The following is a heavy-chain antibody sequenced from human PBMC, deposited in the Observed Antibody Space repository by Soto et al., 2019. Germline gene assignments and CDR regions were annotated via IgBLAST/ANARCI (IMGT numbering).Heavy chain of an antibody. CDR1: GGSISSGGYY. J-gene: IGHJ3*02. CDR2: IYYSGST. CDR3: ARKRDDQDDDFDI. Sequence: SETLSLTCTVSGGSISSGGYYWSWIRQHPGKGLEWIGYIYYSGSTYYNPSLKSRVTISVDTSKNQFSLKLSSVTAADTAVYYCARKRDDQDDDFDIWGQGTMVTVSS. V-gene: IGHV4-31*03.